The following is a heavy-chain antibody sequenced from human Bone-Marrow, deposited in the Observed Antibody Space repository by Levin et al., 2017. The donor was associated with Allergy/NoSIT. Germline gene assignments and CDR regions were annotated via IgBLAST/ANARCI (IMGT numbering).Heavy chain of an antibody. Sequence: SSETLSLTCAVYGGSFGGYYWSWIRQSPGKGLEWIGEISHRGFTTYNPSLESRVTMSVDTSRNQFSVRLNSVTAADTAMYYCAVFSLRYGAFDIWGQGTMVTVSS. CDR1: GGSFGGYY. V-gene: IGHV4-34*01. D-gene: IGHD4-17*01. J-gene: IGHJ3*02. CDR3: AVFSLRYGAFDI. CDR2: ISHRGFT.